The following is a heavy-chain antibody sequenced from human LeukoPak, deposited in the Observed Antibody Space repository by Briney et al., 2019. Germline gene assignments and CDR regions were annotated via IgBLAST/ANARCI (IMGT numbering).Heavy chain of an antibody. J-gene: IGHJ4*02. D-gene: IGHD3-22*01. V-gene: IGHV3-7*01. Sequence: GGSLRLSCAASQFTFSSHWMSWFRQAPGKGLEWVANINQDGSEKYYVDSVKGRFTISRDNTKSSLFLQMNTLRPEDTAVYYCARDPTYYDRSGYDYWGQGTVVTASS. CDR2: INQDGSEK. CDR1: QFTFSSHW. CDR3: ARDPTYYDRSGYDY.